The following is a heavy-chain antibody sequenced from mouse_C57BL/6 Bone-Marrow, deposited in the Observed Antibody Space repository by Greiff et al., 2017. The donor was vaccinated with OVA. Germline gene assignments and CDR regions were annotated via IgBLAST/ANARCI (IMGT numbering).Heavy chain of an antibody. CDR2: ISDGGSYT. CDR3: ARENYDLFDY. J-gene: IGHJ2*01. V-gene: IGHV5-4*01. CDR1: GFTFSSYA. Sequence: EVKVVESGGGLVKPGGSLKLSCAASGFTFSSYAMSWVRQTPEKRLEWVATISDGGSYTYYPDNVKGRFTISRDNAKNNLYLQMSQLKSEDTAMYYCARENYDLFDYWGQGTTLTVSS. D-gene: IGHD2-4*01.